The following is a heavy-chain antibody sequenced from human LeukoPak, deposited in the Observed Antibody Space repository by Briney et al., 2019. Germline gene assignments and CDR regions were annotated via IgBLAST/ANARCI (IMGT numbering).Heavy chain of an antibody. Sequence: SETLSLTCTVSGGSISSSGYYWGWIRQPPGKGLEWIAFIYKRGSTYSNPSLKSRVTMSVDTSKNQFSLNLSSVTAADTAVYYCARNHYDPPYYYYIDVWGTGTTVTVSS. CDR3: ARNHYDPPYYYYIDV. CDR2: IYKRGST. J-gene: IGHJ6*03. D-gene: IGHD5-12*01. CDR1: GGSISSSGYY. V-gene: IGHV4-30-4*08.